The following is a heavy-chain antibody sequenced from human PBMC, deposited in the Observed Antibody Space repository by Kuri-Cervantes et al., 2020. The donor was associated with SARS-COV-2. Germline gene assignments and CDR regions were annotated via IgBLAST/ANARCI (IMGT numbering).Heavy chain of an antibody. CDR3: AREGRGYAYFDY. J-gene: IGHJ4*02. Sequence: ETLSLTCAVSGYSISSGYYWGWVRQAPGKGLEWVANIKQDGSEKYYVDSVKGRFTISRDNAKNSLYLQMNSLRAEDTAVYYCAREGRGYAYFDYWGQGTLVTVSS. CDR1: GYSISSGYY. D-gene: IGHD5-12*01. CDR2: IKQDGSEK. V-gene: IGHV3-7*01.